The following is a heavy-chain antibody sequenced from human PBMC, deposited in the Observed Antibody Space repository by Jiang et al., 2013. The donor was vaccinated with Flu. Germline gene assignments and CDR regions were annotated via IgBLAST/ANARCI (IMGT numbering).Heavy chain of an antibody. J-gene: IGHJ4*02. CDR3: ARSYYDSTGYYFEY. CDR2: VYYRGNI. D-gene: IGHD3-22*01. Sequence: SLTCTVSGDSVNNGLYYWSWIRQHPEKGLEWMGNVYYRGNIYYNPSLMSRISISIDTSKNQFSLNLKSVTAADTAVYFCARSYYDSTGYYFEYWGQGILVTVSS. CDR1: GDSVNNGLYY. V-gene: IGHV4-31*03.